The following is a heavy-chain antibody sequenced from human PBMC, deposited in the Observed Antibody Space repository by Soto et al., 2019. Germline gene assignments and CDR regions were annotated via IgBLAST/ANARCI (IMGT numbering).Heavy chain of an antibody. J-gene: IGHJ4*02. Sequence: SGPTLVNPPQTLTLTCTFSGFSLSTSGMCVSWIRQPPGKALEWLARIDWDDDKYYSTSLKTRLTISKDTSKNQVVLTMTNMDPVDTATYYCARTHRPPVTEDYYFDYWGQGTLVTVSS. V-gene: IGHV2-70*11. CDR3: ARTHRPPVTEDYYFDY. CDR2: IDWDDDK. CDR1: GFSLSTSGMC. D-gene: IGHD4-17*01.